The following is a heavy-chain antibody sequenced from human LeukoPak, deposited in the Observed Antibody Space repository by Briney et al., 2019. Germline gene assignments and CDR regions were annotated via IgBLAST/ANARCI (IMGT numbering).Heavy chain of an antibody. D-gene: IGHD6-13*01. CDR2: ISYDGSNK. J-gene: IGHJ4*02. CDR1: GFTFSNDW. Sequence: GGSLRLSCAASGFTFSNDWMHWVRQAPGKGLEWVAVISYDGSNKYYADSVKGRFTISRDNSKNTLYLQMNSLRTEDTAVYYCARGRGSWYGVYFDYWGQGTLVTVSS. V-gene: IGHV3-30*03. CDR3: ARGRGSWYGVYFDY.